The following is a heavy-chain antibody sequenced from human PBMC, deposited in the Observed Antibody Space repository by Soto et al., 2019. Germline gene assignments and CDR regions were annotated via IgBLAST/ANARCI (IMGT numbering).Heavy chain of an antibody. Sequence: QLQLQESGPGLVKPSETLSLTCTVSGGSISSSSYYWGWIRQPPGKGLEWIGSIYYSGSTYYNPSLQSRVTISVDTSKNQFSLKLSSVTVADTAVYYRARRAVVATIFDYWGQGTLVTVSS. CDR3: ARRAVVATIFDY. V-gene: IGHV4-39*01. D-gene: IGHD5-12*01. J-gene: IGHJ4*02. CDR2: IYYSGST. CDR1: GGSISSSSYY.